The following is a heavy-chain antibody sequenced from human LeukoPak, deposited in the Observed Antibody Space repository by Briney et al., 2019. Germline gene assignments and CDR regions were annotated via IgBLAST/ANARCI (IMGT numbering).Heavy chain of an antibody. J-gene: IGHJ4*02. CDR3: ARTAARRFDY. D-gene: IGHD6-6*01. V-gene: IGHV1-46*01. CDR2: INPSGGST. Sequence: ASVKVSCKASGYTFTSYYMHWVRQAPGQGLEWKGIINPSGGSTSYAQKFQGRVTMTRDTFTSTVYMELSSLRSDDTAVYYCARTAARRFDYWGQGTLVTVSS. CDR1: GYTFTSYY.